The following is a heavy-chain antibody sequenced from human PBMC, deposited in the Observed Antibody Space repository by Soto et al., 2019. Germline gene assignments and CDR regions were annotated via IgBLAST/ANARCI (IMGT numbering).Heavy chain of an antibody. Sequence: QVQLQESGPELVMPSGTLSLTCGVSGASIISSSWWSWVRQTPGEGLEWIGQIHHSGSTNYNPSLPRRVTVSVDKSKNQFSLKVTSVTAADTAVYYCSRGGYYFYMDVWGKGTTVTVSS. CDR2: IHHSGST. V-gene: IGHV4-4*02. D-gene: IGHD1-26*01. CDR1: GASIISSSW. CDR3: SRGGYYFYMDV. J-gene: IGHJ6*03.